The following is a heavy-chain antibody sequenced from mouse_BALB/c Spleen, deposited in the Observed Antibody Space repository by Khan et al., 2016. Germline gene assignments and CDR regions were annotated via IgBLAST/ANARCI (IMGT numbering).Heavy chain of an antibody. CDR3: AKTWDWYFDV. D-gene: IGHD4-1*01. Sequence: QVQLQQSGPGLVQPSQSLSITCTVSGFSLTSYGVHWVRQSPGQGLEWLGAIWRGGSTDYNAAFMSRLSITIDNSTSQVFFKRDRLLAADTAISECAKTWDWYFDVGGAGTTVTVSS. CDR2: IWRGGST. V-gene: IGHV2-5*01. J-gene: IGHJ1*01. CDR1: GFSLTSYG.